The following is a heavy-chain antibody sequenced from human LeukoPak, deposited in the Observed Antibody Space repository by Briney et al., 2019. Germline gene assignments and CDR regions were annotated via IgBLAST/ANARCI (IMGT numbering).Heavy chain of an antibody. CDR1: GFTFSSYA. Sequence: GGSLRLSCAASGFTFSSYAMHWVRQAPGKGLEYVSAISSNGGSTYYANSVKGRFTISRDNSKNTLYLQMGSLRAEDMAVYYCARGRCSGGSCSSTFGPWGQGTLVTVSS. D-gene: IGHD2-15*01. J-gene: IGHJ5*02. CDR2: ISSNGGST. V-gene: IGHV3-64*01. CDR3: ARGRCSGGSCSSTFGP.